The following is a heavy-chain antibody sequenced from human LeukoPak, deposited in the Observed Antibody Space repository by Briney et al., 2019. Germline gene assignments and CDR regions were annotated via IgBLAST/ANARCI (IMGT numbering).Heavy chain of an antibody. D-gene: IGHD5-12*01. J-gene: IGHJ4*02. CDR2: IYYSGST. CDR1: GDSINSDY. V-gene: IGHV4-59*08. Sequence: SETLSLTCTVSGDSINSDYWNWIRQPPGKGLEWIGFIYYSGSTNYNPSLKSRVTISVDTSRNQFSLKLNSVTAADTAVYYCAAVGDSGYDRFDYWGQGTLVTVSS. CDR3: AAVGDSGYDRFDY.